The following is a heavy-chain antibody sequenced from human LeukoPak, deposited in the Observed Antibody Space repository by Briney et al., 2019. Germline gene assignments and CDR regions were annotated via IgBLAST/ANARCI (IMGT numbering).Heavy chain of an antibody. CDR3: ATTKSYNWNYFS. V-gene: IGHV1-69*04. CDR1: GGTFSSYA. CDR2: IIPILGIA. J-gene: IGHJ4*02. D-gene: IGHD1-7*01. Sequence: ASVKVSCKASGGTFSSYAISWVRQAPGQGLEWMGRIIPILGIANYAQKFQGRVTITADKSTSTAYMELSSLRSEDTAVYYCATTKSYNWNYFSWGQGTLVTVSS.